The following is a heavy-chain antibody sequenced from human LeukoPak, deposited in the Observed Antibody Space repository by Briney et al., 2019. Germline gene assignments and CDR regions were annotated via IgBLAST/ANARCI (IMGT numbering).Heavy chain of an antibody. CDR2: IIPIFGTA. Sequence: ASVKVSCKASGGTFSSDAISWVRQAPGQGLESMGGIIPIFGTANYAQKYQGRVTITADESTSTAYMELSSLRSEDTAVYYCARDDGSGWTYWGQGTLVTVSS. CDR3: ARDDGSGWTY. CDR1: GGTFSSDA. V-gene: IGHV1-69*13. D-gene: IGHD6-19*01. J-gene: IGHJ4*02.